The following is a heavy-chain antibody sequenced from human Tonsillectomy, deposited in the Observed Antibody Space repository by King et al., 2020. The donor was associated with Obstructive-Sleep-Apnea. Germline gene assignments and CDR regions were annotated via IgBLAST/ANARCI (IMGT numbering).Heavy chain of an antibody. V-gene: IGHV3-30*18. CDR3: AKDEFYYDSSVPGY. CDR2: ISYDGSNK. D-gene: IGHD3-22*01. CDR1: GFTFSSYG. Sequence: QLVQSGGGVVQPGRSLRLSCAASGFTFSSYGMHWVRQAPGKGLEWVAVISYDGSNKYYADSVKGRFTISRDNSKNTLYLQMNSLRAEDTAVYYCAKDEFYYDSSVPGYWGQGTLVTVAS. J-gene: IGHJ4*02.